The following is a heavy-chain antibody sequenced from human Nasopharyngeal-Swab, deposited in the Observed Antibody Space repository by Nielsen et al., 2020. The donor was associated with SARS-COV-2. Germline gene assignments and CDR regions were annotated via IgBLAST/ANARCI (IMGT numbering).Heavy chain of an antibody. Sequence: GSLRLSCTVSGGSISSYYWSWIRQPPGKGLEWIGYIYYSGSTNYNPSLKSRVTISVDTSKNQFSLKLSSVTAADTAVYYCARGQYSSSPSFDYWGQGTLVTVSS. CDR1: GGSISSYY. CDR2: IYYSGST. V-gene: IGHV4-59*01. D-gene: IGHD6-6*01. CDR3: ARGQYSSSPSFDY. J-gene: IGHJ4*02.